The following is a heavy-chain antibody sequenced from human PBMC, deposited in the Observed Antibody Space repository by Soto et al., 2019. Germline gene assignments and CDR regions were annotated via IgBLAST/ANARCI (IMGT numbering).Heavy chain of an antibody. CDR3: AREAVDTAMALPS. D-gene: IGHD5-18*01. CDR2: INPDTGGA. J-gene: IGHJ4*02. V-gene: IGHV1-2*02. Sequence: QVQLVQSGAEMKKPGASVKVSCKSSGYTFSDYYIHWVRQAPGQGLEWMGWINPDTGGANYAQNFQGRVTMTRETSVSTAYMELSRLTSGDTAVYYCAREAVDTAMALPSWGQGTLVTVSS. CDR1: GYTFSDYY.